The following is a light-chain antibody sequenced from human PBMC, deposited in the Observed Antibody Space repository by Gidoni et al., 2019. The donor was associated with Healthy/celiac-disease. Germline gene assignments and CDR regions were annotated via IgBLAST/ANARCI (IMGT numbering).Light chain of an antibody. J-gene: IGLJ3*02. V-gene: IGLV2-23*01. CDR1: SSDVGSYNL. CDR2: EGS. Sequence: SALTQPASVSGSPGPSITLSCTGTSSDVGSYNLVPWYQQHPGKAPKLMIYEGSKRPSGVSNRFSGSKSGNTASLTISGLQAEDEADYYCCSYAGSTNWVFGGGTKLTVL. CDR3: CSYAGSTNWV.